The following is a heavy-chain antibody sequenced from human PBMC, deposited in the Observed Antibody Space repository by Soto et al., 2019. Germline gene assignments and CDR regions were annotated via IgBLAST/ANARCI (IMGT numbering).Heavy chain of an antibody. CDR1: GFTFSDYY. V-gene: IGHV3-11*05. D-gene: IGHD3-10*01. Sequence: QVQLVESGGGLVKPGGSLRLSCAASGFTFSDYYMTWIRQAPGKGLEWLSDISGSSDYTVSADSIKGRFIISRDNAKKSLYPQMNNLIVEDTAVYDWSGRWSAQDHWGQGTLVTVAS. CDR3: SGRWSAQDH. J-gene: IGHJ1*01. CDR2: ISGSSDYT.